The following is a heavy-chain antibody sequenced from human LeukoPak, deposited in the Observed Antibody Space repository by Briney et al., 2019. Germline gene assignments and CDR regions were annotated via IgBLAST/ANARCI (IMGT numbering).Heavy chain of an antibody. CDR2: VYDSGST. J-gene: IGHJ2*01. Sequence: PSETLSLTCTVSNGSISNYYWSWIRQPPGKGLEWIGYVYDSGSTNYNPSLKSRVTISIDTSKNQFSLKLSSVTAADTAVYYCARHPASIVLGHYWYFDLWGRGTLVTVSS. CDR1: NGSISNYY. CDR3: ARHPASIVLGHYWYFDL. V-gene: IGHV4-59*08. D-gene: IGHD2-8*02.